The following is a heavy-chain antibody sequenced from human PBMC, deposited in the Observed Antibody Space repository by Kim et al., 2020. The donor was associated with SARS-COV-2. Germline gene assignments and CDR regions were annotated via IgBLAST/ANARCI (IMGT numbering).Heavy chain of an antibody. CDR3: ARVITEEAYCGGDCYSGMDYFDY. CDR2: IKQDGSEK. J-gene: IGHJ4*02. Sequence: GGSLRLSCAASGFTFSSYWMSWVRQAPGKGLEWVANIKQDGSEKYYVDSVKGRFTISRDNAKNSLYLQMNSLRAEDTAVYYCARVITEEAYCGGDCYSGMDYFDYWGQGTLVTVSS. V-gene: IGHV3-7*01. D-gene: IGHD2-21*02. CDR1: GFTFSSYW.